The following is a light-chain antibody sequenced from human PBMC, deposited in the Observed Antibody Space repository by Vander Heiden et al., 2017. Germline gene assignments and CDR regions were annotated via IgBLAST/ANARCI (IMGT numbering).Light chain of an antibody. Sequence: DIQMTQSPSSLSASVGDRVTITCRASQGIGNDLSWYQLKPGKAPKRVIYKTSTVQSGVPSRFSGSGSGTEFTLSISSLQPEDFATYYCLQHHPYPWTVGQGTKVEIK. J-gene: IGKJ1*01. V-gene: IGKV1-17*01. CDR3: LQHHPYPWT. CDR2: KTS. CDR1: QGIGND.